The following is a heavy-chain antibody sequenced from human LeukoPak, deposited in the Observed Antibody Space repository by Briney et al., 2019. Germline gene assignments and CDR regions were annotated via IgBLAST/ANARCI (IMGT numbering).Heavy chain of an antibody. V-gene: IGHV3-23*01. CDR1: GFTFSSYA. J-gene: IGHJ4*01. Sequence: PGGALRLSCAASGFTFSSYAMSWVRQAPGKGLEWVAAISGSGGSTYYADSVKGRFTISRDNSKNTLYLQMNSLRAEDTAVYYCAKRYYDFWSGYYPFDYXXXXTXVXVSS. CDR3: AKRYYDFWSGYYPFDY. CDR2: ISGSGGST. D-gene: IGHD3-3*01.